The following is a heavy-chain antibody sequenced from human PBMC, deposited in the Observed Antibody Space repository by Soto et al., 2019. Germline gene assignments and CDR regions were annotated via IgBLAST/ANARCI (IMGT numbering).Heavy chain of an antibody. CDR3: AKAREDYDSSGYLDY. CDR1: GFTFTTYG. J-gene: IGHJ4*02. V-gene: IGHV3-30*18. D-gene: IGHD3-22*01. Sequence: QVQLVESGGGVVQPGRPLRLSCATSGFTFTTYGMHWVRQGPGKGLEWVAVISYDGSDKYYADSVKGRFTISRDNSKNTLYLQMSSLRAEDTAVYYCAKAREDYDSSGYLDYWGQGTLVTVSS. CDR2: ISYDGSDK.